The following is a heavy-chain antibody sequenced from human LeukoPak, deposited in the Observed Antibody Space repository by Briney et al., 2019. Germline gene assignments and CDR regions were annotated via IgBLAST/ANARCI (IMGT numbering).Heavy chain of an antibody. V-gene: IGHV1-46*01. J-gene: IGHJ5*02. CDR1: GYTFTSYY. CDR3: AREGIAVAGTGWFDP. Sequence: ASVKVSCKASGYTFTSYYMHWVRQAPGQGLEWMGIINPSGGSTSYAQKFQGRVTMTRDTSTSTVYMELSSLRSEDTAVYYCAREGIAVAGTGWFDPWGQGTLVTVSP. D-gene: IGHD6-19*01. CDR2: INPSGGST.